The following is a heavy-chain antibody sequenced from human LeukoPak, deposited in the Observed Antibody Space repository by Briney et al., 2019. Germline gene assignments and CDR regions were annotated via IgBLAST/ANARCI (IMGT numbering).Heavy chain of an antibody. V-gene: IGHV3-23*01. CDR1: GFTFNSRA. D-gene: IGHD1-26*01. CDR3: AKDLSYYLTEFDY. Sequence: GGSLRLSCAASGFTFNSRAMSWVRQASGKGLEWVSAISGSGGSTYYADSVKGRFTISRDNSRNTLYLQMNSLRAEDTAVYYCAKDLSYYLTEFDYWGQGTLVTVSS. CDR2: ISGSGGST. J-gene: IGHJ4*02.